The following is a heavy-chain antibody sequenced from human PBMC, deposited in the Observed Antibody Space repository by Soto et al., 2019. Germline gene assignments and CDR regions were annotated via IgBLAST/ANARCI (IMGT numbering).Heavy chain of an antibody. J-gene: IGHJ5*02. CDR3: ARGRYCLTGRCFPNWFDP. D-gene: IGHD2-15*01. CDR1: GDSTSSVDYF. Sequence: PSETLSLTCSVSGDSTSSVDYFWAWIRQPPGQALEYIGYIYKSATTYYNPSFESRVAISLDTSKSQFSLNVTSVTAADTAVYFCARGRYCLTGRCFPNWFDPWGQGTLVTVSS. V-gene: IGHV4-30-4*01. CDR2: IYKSATT.